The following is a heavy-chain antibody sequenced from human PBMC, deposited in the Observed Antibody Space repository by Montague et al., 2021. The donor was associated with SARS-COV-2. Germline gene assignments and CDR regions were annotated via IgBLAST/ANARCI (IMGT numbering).Heavy chain of an antibody. Sequence: SETLSLTCTVSGGSISSYYWSWIRQPPGKGLEWIGYIYYSGSTNYNPSLKSRVTIPVDTSKNQFSLELSSVTAADTAVYYCARQYYDSSGEDAFDIWGQGTMVTVSS. CDR2: IYYSGST. J-gene: IGHJ3*02. CDR3: ARQYYDSSGEDAFDI. D-gene: IGHD3-22*01. V-gene: IGHV4-59*08. CDR1: GGSISSYY.